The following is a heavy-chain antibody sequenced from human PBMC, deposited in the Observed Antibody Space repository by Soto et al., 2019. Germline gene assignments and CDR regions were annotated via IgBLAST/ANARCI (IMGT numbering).Heavy chain of an antibody. J-gene: IGHJ6*02. CDR3: AKDRGLAESGRWSHYYYGMDV. CDR2: INPNSGGT. Sequence: RASVKVSCKASGYTFTGYYMHWVRQAPGQGLEWMGWINPNSGGTNYAQKFQGRVTMTRDTSISTAYMELSRLRSDDTAVYYCAKDRGLAESGRWSHYYYGMDVWGQGTTVTVSS. D-gene: IGHD1-26*01. CDR1: GYTFTGYY. V-gene: IGHV1-2*02.